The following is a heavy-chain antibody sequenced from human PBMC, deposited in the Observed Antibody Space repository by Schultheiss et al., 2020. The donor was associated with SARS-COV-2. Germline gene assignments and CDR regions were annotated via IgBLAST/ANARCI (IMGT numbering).Heavy chain of an antibody. V-gene: IGHV3-74*01. CDR1: GFTFSSYE. D-gene: IGHD3-22*01. CDR2: INSDGSST. CDR3: ARGPYDSSGYYYSDELLDY. J-gene: IGHJ4*02. Sequence: GGSLRLSCAASGFTFSSYEMNWVRQAPGKGLEWVSRINSDGSSTSYADSVKGRFTISRDNAKNTLYLQMNSLRAEDTAVYYCARGPYDSSGYYYSDELLDYWGQGTLVTVSS.